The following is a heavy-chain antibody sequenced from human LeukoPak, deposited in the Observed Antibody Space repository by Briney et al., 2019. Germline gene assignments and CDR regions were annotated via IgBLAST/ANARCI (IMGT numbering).Heavy chain of an antibody. D-gene: IGHD6-6*01. CDR1: GITFSNYA. J-gene: IGHJ3*02. Sequence: PGGSLRLSCAASGITFSNYAMSWVRQAPGKGLEWVSAISAGGSTTYYADSVKGRFIISRDNSMDTLYVQMTRLRAEDTAVYYCATALRSSTSPHPWDDIWGQGTMVTVSS. CDR3: ATALRSSTSPHPWDDI. CDR2: ISAGGSTT. V-gene: IGHV3-23*01.